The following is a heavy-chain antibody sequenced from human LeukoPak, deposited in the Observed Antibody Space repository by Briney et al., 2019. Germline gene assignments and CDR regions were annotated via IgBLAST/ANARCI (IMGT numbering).Heavy chain of an antibody. CDR3: ARDSVCSGGSCYPDEYYFDY. V-gene: IGHV4-59*01. D-gene: IGHD2-15*01. CDR1: GGSISSYY. Sequence: SETLSLTCTVSGGSISSYYWNWIRQPPGKGLEWIGYFYNSGSTNYNPSLKSRVTISVDTSKNQFSLKLSSVTAADTAVYYCARDSVCSGGSCYPDEYYFDYWGQGTLVTVSS. CDR2: FYNSGST. J-gene: IGHJ4*02.